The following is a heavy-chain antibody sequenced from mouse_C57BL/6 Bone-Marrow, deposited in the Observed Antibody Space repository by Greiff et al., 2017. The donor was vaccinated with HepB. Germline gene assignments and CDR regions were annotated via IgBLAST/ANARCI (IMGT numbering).Heavy chain of an antibody. CDR1: GFTFSSYG. V-gene: IGHV5-6*01. Sequence: EVMLVESGGDLVKPGGSLKLSCAASGFTFSSYGMSWVRQTPDKRLEWVATISSGGSYTYYPDSVKGRFTISRDNAKNTLYLQMSSLKSEDTAMYYCARHIYYYGSSLDFWGRGNTLTVSS. CDR2: ISSGGSYT. CDR3: ARHIYYYGSSLDF. D-gene: IGHD1-1*01. J-gene: IGHJ2*01.